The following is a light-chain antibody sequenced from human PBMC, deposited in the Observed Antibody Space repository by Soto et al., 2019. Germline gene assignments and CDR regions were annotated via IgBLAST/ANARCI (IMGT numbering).Light chain of an antibody. CDR3: QQTYSPPWT. V-gene: IGKV1-5*03. J-gene: IGKJ1*01. CDR2: KAS. Sequence: DIQMTQSPSTLSASVGDRVTITCRASQSISSWLAWYQKKPGKAPKLLIYKASGLESGVPSRFSGSGAGTDFTLTITSLQAEDFATYYCQQTYSPPWTFGQGTKVDIK. CDR1: QSISSW.